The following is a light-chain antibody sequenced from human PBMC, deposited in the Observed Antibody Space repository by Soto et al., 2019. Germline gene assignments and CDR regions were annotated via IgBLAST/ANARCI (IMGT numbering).Light chain of an antibody. CDR2: KAS. Sequence: DMQMTQSPSTLSASVGDRVTITCRASQSINSWLAWYQQKPGKAPRLLIYKASSLESGVPSRFSGRGSGTEFTLTISSLQPDDFATYYCQQYSTSYRTFGQGTRVEIK. J-gene: IGKJ1*01. CDR3: QQYSTSYRT. CDR1: QSINSW. V-gene: IGKV1-5*03.